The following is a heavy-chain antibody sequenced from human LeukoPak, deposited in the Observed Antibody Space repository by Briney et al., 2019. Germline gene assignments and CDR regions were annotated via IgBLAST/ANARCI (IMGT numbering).Heavy chain of an antibody. V-gene: IGHV4-34*01. CDR3: ARGWGYFDY. CDR1: GGSFSGYY. D-gene: IGHD7-27*01. CDR2: INHSGST. Sequence: SETLSLTCAVYGGSFSGYYWSWIRQPPGKGLEWIGEINHSGSTNYNPSLKSRVTISVDTSKNQFSLKLSSVTAADTAVYYCARGWGYFDYWGQGTLVTVSS. J-gene: IGHJ4*02.